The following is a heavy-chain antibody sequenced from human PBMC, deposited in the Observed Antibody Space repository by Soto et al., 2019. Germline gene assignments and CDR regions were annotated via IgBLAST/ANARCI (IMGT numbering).Heavy chain of an antibody. CDR1: GFTFSSYI. D-gene: IGHD3-3*01. CDR3: ARAGVADYYYYGMDV. CDR2: ISSSSSYI. V-gene: IGHV3-21*01. J-gene: IGHJ6*02. Sequence: GGSLRLSCAASGFTFSSYIMNWVREAPGKGLEWVSSISSSSSYIYYADSVKGRFTISRDNAKNSLYLQMNSLRAEDTAVYYCARAGVADYYYYGMDVWGQGTTVTVSS.